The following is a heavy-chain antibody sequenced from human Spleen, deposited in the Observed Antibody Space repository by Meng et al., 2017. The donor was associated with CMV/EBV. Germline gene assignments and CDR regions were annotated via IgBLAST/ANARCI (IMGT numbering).Heavy chain of an antibody. CDR1: GFTFSSYS. CDR2: ISSSSSYI. CDR3: ARVGYCSSTSCYTYDY. Sequence: SGFTFSSYSMNWVRQAPGKGLEWVSSISSSSSYIYYADSVKGRFTISRDNAKNSLYLQMNSLRAEDTAVYYCARVGYCSSTSCYTYDYWGQGTLVTVSS. D-gene: IGHD2-2*02. V-gene: IGHV3-21*01. J-gene: IGHJ4*02.